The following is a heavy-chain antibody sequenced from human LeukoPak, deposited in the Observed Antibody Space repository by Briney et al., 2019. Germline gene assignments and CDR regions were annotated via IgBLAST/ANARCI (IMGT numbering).Heavy chain of an antibody. J-gene: IGHJ4*02. CDR2: INHSGST. CDR1: GGSFSGYY. Sequence: SETLSLTCAVYGGSFSGYYWSWIRQPPGKGLEWIGEINHSGSTNYNPSLKSRVTMSVDTSKNQFSLKLRSVTAADTAVYYCASLRVPGDFDYWGQGTLVTVSS. V-gene: IGHV4-34*01. CDR3: ASLRVPGDFDY.